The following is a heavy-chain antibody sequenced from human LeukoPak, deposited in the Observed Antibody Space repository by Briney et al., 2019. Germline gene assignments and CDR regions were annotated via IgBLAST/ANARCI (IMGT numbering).Heavy chain of an antibody. CDR1: GYTFTSYY. V-gene: IGHV1-46*01. CDR2: INPSGGST. Sequence: ASVKVSCKASGYTFTSYYMHWVRQAPGQGLEWMGIINPSGGSTSYAQKFQGRVTMTRDMSTSTDYMELSSLRSEDTAVYYCARDTAVIVATTPGYYMDVWGKGTTVTVSS. J-gene: IGHJ6*03. CDR3: ARDTAVIVATTPGYYMDV. D-gene: IGHD5-12*01.